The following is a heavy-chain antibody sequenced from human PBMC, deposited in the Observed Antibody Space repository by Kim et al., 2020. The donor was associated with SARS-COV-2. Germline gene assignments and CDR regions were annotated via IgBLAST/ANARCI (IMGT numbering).Heavy chain of an antibody. J-gene: IGHJ6*02. CDR1: GYTFTGYY. V-gene: IGHV1-2*02. Sequence: ASVKVSCKASGYTFTGYYMHWVRQAPGQGLEWMGWINPNSGGTNYAQKFQGRVTMTRDTSISTAYMELSRLRSDDTAVYYCARDRDSSGYYAYYYYYGMDVWGQGTTVTVSS. CDR3: ARDRDSSGYYAYYYYYGMDV. CDR2: INPNSGGT. D-gene: IGHD3-22*01.